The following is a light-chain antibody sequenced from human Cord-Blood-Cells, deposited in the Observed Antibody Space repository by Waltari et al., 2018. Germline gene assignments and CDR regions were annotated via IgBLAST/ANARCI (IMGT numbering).Light chain of an antibody. J-gene: IGLJ2*01. CDR1: SSDVGGYNH. V-gene: IGLV2-14*01. CDR3: SSYTSSSTVV. CDR2: EDS. Sequence: QSALTQPASVSGSPGPSITISCTGTSSDVGGYNHVSWYQHPPGKAPKLMIYEDSNRTSGVSNRFSGSKSGHTASLTISGLQAEDEAYYYLSSYTSSSTVVFGGGTKLTVL.